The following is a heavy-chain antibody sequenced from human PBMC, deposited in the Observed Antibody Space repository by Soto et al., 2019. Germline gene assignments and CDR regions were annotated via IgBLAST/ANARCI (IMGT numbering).Heavy chain of an antibody. Sequence: PGGSLRLSCAASGFTFSSYAMSWVRQAPGKGLEWVSAISGSGGSTYYADSVKGRFTISRDNSKNTLYLQMNSLRAEDTAVYYCAKADFDCPLYPPDDVHYYSYGMDVWGQGTTFTVSS. J-gene: IGHJ6*02. CDR2: ISGSGGST. V-gene: IGHV3-23*01. D-gene: IGHD3-9*01. CDR3: AKADFDCPLYPPDDVHYYSYGMDV. CDR1: GFTFSSYA.